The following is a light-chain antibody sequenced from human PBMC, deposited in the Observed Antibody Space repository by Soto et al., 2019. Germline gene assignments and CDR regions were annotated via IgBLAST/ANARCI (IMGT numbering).Light chain of an antibody. CDR3: QQYNNWHLT. CDR2: RAP. Sequence: EIVMTQSPDTLSLSPGERATLSCRASQSVSSYLPWDQQNPGPAPRLLIYRAPPRATGPPATLSGSGSGTEFTLTISPLQSADFAVYYCQQYNNWHLTFGQGTKVDIK. V-gene: IGKV3-15*01. J-gene: IGKJ1*01. CDR1: QSVSSY.